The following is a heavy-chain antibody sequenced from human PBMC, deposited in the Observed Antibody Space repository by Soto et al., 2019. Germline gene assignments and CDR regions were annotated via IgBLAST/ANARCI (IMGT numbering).Heavy chain of an antibody. CDR3: ARQYTVTVSYFDY. Sequence: PSETLSLTCTVSGGSISSYYWVWIRQPPGKGLEWIGAVYSRGSTYYNPSLKSRVSMSVDTSKNQFSLNVSSVTAADTALYFCARQYTVTVSYFDYWGLGTLVTVSS. CDR1: GGSISSYY. CDR2: VYSRGST. D-gene: IGHD4-17*01. J-gene: IGHJ4*02. V-gene: IGHV4-59*04.